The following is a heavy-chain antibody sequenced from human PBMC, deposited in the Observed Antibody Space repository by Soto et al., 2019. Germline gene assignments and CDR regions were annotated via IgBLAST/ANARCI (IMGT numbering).Heavy chain of an antibody. Sequence: QVQLVESGGGVVQPGRSLRLSCAASGFTFSSYGMHWVRQAPGKGLEWVAVIWYDGSNKYYADSVKGRFTISRDNSKNTLYLQRNTLRAEDTALYYCGRDREYRGYSLDYCGQGPLLTVSS. D-gene: IGHD1-1*01. CDR3: GRDREYRGYSLDY. CDR1: GFTFSSYG. V-gene: IGHV3-33*01. J-gene: IGHJ4*02. CDR2: IWYDGSNK.